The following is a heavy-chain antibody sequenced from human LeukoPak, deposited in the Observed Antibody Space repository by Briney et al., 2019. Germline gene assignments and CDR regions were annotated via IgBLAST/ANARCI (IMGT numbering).Heavy chain of an antibody. CDR3: ARREATDIVVVVAATYFDY. J-gene: IGHJ4*02. CDR2: INPNSGGT. V-gene: IGHV1-2*02. D-gene: IGHD2-15*01. CDR1: GYTFTGYY. Sequence: ASVKVSCKASGYTFTGYYMHWVRQAPGQGLEWMGWINPNSGGTNYAQKFQGRVTMTRDTSISTAYMELSRLRSDDTAVYHCARREATDIVVVVAATYFDYWGQGTLVTVSS.